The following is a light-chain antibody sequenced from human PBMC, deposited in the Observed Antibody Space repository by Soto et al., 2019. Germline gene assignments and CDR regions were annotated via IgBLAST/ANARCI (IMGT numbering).Light chain of an antibody. V-gene: IGLV2-8*01. CDR2: DVN. CDR1: STDVGNYNY. J-gene: IGLJ3*02. CDR3: SSYAGSNNGV. Sequence: QSALTQPPSASGSTGQSLTISCTGTSTDVGNYNYVSWYQQHPGKAPKLMLSDVNRRPSGVPDRFSGYKSGNTASLTVSGLQAEDEADYYCSSYAGSNNGVFGGGTKLTVL.